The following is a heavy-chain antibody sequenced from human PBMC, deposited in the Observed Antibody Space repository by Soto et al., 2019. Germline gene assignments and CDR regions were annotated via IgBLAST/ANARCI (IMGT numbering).Heavy chain of an antibody. CDR2: IIPIIGII. V-gene: IGHV1-69*04. D-gene: IGHD4-4*01. CDR3: AGDPDSHYNDSHASSYP. Sequence: SVKVSCKASGGTFSTYTITWVRQAPGQGLEWIGRIIPIIGIINYAQKFQGRVTISADKFTGTAYMELTGLRSDDTAVYYCAGDPDSHYNDSHASSYPWGR. J-gene: IGHJ2*01. CDR1: GGTFSTYT.